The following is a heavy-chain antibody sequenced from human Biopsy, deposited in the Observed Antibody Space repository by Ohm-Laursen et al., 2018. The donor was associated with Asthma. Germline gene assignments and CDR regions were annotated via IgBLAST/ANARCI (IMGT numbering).Heavy chain of an antibody. J-gene: IGHJ4*02. CDR1: GGSISSGGYY. CDR2: IYYSGST. Sequence: TLSLTCTVSGGSISSGGYYWSWIRQHPGKGLEWIGYIYYSGSTYYNPSLKSRVTISVDTSKNQFSLNLSSVTAVDTAVYYCARWGSFGFDYWGQGTLVTVSS. CDR3: ARWGSFGFDY. V-gene: IGHV4-31*03. D-gene: IGHD7-27*01.